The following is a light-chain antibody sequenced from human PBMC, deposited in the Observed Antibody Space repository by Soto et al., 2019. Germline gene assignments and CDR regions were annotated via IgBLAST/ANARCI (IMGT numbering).Light chain of an antibody. CDR3: AACNDSLNGVV. CDR1: RSNIGSKT. CDR2: TTN. V-gene: IGLV1-44*01. Sequence: QSVLTQPPSASGTPGQRVTISCSGSRSNIGSKTLNWYQQVPGSAPKLLIYTTNQRPSGVPDRFSASKSGTSASLAISGLQSQDEADYYCAACNDSLNGVVFGGGTKLTVL. J-gene: IGLJ2*01.